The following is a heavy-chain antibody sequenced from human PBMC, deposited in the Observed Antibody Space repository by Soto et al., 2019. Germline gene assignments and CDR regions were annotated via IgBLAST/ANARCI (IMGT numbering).Heavy chain of an antibody. CDR1: GGSFTGYY. V-gene: IGHV4-34*01. CDR3: AVTYYNFWSGYRPTYYMDV. CDR2: INHSGST. D-gene: IGHD3-3*01. J-gene: IGHJ6*03. Sequence: QVPLQQWGAGLLKPSETLSLTCAVYGGSFTGYYWNWIRQPPGKGLEWVGEINHSGSTNYNPSLKSRLTISIDTSKNQFSLKLSSVTAADTAVYYCAVTYYNFWSGYRPTYYMDVWDKGATVTVSS.